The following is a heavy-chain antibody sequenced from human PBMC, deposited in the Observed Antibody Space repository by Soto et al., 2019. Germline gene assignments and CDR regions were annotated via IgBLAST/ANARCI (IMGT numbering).Heavy chain of an antibody. D-gene: IGHD2-15*01. V-gene: IGHV4-30-4*01. CDR2: IYYSGST. Sequence: SETLSLTCTVSGGSISSGDYYWSWIRQPPGKGLEWIGYIYYSGSTYYNPSLKSRVTISVDTSKSQFSLKLSSVTAADTAVYYCARAGTYCSGGSCYSLLDYWGQGTLVTVSS. J-gene: IGHJ4*02. CDR1: GGSISSGDYY. CDR3: ARAGTYCSGGSCYSLLDY.